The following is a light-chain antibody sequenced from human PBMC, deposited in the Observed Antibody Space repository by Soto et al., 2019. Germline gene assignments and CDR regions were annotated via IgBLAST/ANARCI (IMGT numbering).Light chain of an antibody. CDR1: SSDVGGYDH. J-gene: IGLJ7*01. V-gene: IGLV2-14*01. CDR2: EVS. CDR3: ATWDDSLNAAV. Sequence: QSALTQPASVSGSPGQSITISCTGTSSDVGGYDHVSWYQQHPGKAPKLMIYEVSDRPSGVSNRFSGSKSGNTASLTISGLQAEDEADYYCATWDDSLNAAVFGGGTQLTVL.